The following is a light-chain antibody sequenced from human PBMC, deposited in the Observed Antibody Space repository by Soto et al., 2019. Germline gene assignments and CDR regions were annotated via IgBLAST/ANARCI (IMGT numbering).Light chain of an antibody. Sequence: QSVLTQPASVSGSPGQSITISYTGSSSDIGGYNYVSWYQQLPGKAPKLLIYQVNNRPSGVSDRFSGSKSGNTASLTISGLQAEDEADYYCSSYTSGSTPYVFGGGTKVTVL. J-gene: IGLJ1*01. CDR3: SSYTSGSTPYV. V-gene: IGLV2-14*01. CDR1: SSDIGGYNY. CDR2: QVN.